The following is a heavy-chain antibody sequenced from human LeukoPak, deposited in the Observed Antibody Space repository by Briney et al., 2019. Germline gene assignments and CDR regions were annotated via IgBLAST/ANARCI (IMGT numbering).Heavy chain of an antibody. CDR3: TRVYSSGWFTLDY. CDR1: GFTFGDYA. D-gene: IGHD6-19*01. Sequence: GRSLRLSCTASGFTFGDYAMSWVRQAPGKGLEWVGFIRSKAYGGTTEYAASVKGRFTISRDDSKSIAYLQMNSLKTEDTAVHYCTRVYSSGWFTLDYWGQGTLVTVSS. J-gene: IGHJ4*02. CDR2: IRSKAYGGTT. V-gene: IGHV3-49*04.